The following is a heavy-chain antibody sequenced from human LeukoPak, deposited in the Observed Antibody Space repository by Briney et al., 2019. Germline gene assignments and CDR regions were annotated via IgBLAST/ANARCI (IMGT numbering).Heavy chain of an antibody. Sequence: GGSLRLSCAASGLTFSSYSMNWVRQAPGKGLEWVSSISSSSSYIYYADSVKGRFTISRDNAKNSLYLQMNSLRAEDTAVYYCARDLAQGSGWDLDYWGQGTLVTVSS. V-gene: IGHV3-21*01. CDR3: ARDLAQGSGWDLDY. J-gene: IGHJ4*02. CDR1: GLTFSSYS. CDR2: ISSSSSYI. D-gene: IGHD6-19*01.